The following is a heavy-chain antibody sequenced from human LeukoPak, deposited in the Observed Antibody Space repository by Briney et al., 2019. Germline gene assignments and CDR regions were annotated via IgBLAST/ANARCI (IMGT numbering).Heavy chain of an antibody. CDR3: AKEIGAAIYFDY. Sequence: GGSLRLSCAASGFTFSSYAMSWIRQAPGKGLEWVSAISGSGGSTNYADSVKGRFTISRDNSKNTAYLQMNSLRVEDTAVYYCAKEIGAAIYFDYWSQGTLVTVSS. J-gene: IGHJ4*02. CDR2: ISGSGGST. V-gene: IGHV3-23*01. CDR1: GFTFSSYA. D-gene: IGHD6-25*01.